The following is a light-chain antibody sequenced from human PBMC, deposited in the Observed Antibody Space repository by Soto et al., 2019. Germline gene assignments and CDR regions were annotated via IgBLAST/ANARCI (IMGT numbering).Light chain of an antibody. J-gene: IGKJ2*01. CDR2: GAS. V-gene: IGKV3-15*01. CDR1: QRVGSN. CDR3: QQYNSWAYT. Sequence: EIVMTQSPATLSVSPGERATLSCRASQRVGSNLAWYQQKPGQAPRLLIYGASTRATGIPARISGRGSGTECTLTVSSRQSEDFAVYYCQQYNSWAYTFGQGNTLEI.